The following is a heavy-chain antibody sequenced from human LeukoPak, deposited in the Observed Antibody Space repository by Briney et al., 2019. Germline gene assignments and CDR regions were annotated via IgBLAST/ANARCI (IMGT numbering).Heavy chain of an antibody. J-gene: IGHJ5*02. CDR3: AREAPRPGGWFDP. Sequence: GGSLRLSCAASGFTFSSYSMNWVRQAPGKGLEWVSVIYSGGSTYYADSVKGRFTISRDNSKNTLYLQMNSLRAEDTAVYYCAREAPRPGGWFDPWGQGTLVTVSS. V-gene: IGHV3-66*01. CDR1: GFTFSSYS. CDR2: IYSGGST. D-gene: IGHD3-16*01.